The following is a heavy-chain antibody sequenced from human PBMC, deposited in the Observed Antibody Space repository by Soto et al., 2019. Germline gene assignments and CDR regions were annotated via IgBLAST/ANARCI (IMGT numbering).Heavy chain of an antibody. CDR3: ARGTSSGFYYFDY. D-gene: IGHD3-22*01. Sequence: GGSLRLSCAASGFTLRSYEMSWVRRAPGKGLEWVSYISRSGTTIYYADSVKGRFTISRDNAKNSLYLQMNGLRVEDTAVYYCARGTSSGFYYFDYWGQGTLVPVSS. CDR2: ISRSGTTI. CDR1: GFTLRSYE. V-gene: IGHV3-48*03. J-gene: IGHJ4*02.